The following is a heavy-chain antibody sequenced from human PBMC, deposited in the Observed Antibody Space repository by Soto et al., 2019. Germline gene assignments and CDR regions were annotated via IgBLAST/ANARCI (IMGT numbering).Heavy chain of an antibody. D-gene: IGHD6-19*01. Sequence: ASVKVSCKASGYTFTSYGISWVRQAPGQGLEWMGWISAYNGNTNYAQKLQGRVTMTTDTSTSTAYMELRSLRSDDTAVYYCASNLAVAGYYYYYGMDVCGEGTTVTVS. J-gene: IGHJ6*02. CDR2: ISAYNGNT. V-gene: IGHV1-18*01. CDR1: GYTFTSYG. CDR3: ASNLAVAGYYYYYGMDV.